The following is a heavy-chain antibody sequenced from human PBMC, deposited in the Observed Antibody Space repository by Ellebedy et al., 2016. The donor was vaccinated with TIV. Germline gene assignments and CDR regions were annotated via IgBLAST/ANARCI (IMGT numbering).Heavy chain of an antibody. CDR1: GFSFRSYW. Sequence: GESLKISCVASGFSFRSYWMSWVRQAPGKGLEWVANIYQDGSNQYYVDSVKGRFTISRDNANKSLFLQMNSLRAEDTAVYFCARRGSYGDYAVQVNSWFDSWGQGTLVTVS. D-gene: IGHD4-17*01. V-gene: IGHV3-7*01. CDR2: IYQDGSNQ. J-gene: IGHJ5*01. CDR3: ARRGSYGDYAVQVNSWFDS.